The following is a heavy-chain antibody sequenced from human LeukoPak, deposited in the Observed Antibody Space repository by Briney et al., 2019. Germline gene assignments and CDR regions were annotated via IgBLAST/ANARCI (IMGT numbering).Heavy chain of an antibody. V-gene: IGHV1-2*02. CDR1: GYTFTGYY. J-gene: IGHJ3*02. CDR2: INPNSGGT. Sequence: ASVKVSCKASGYTFTGYYMHWVRQAPGQGLEWMGWINPNSGGTNYAQKFQGRVTMTRDTSISTAYMELSRLRSDDTAVYYCARASIAAASGAFDIWGQGTMVTVSS. CDR3: ARASIAAASGAFDI. D-gene: IGHD6-13*01.